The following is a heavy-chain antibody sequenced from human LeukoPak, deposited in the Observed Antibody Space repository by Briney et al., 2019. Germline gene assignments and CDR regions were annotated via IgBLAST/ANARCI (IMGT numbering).Heavy chain of an antibody. Sequence: GGSLRLSCAASGFSFSSYAMTWVRQAPGKGLEWVSGISRSGGATYYADSVKGRFTISRDNSKNSLYLQMNSLRAEDTAVYYCARVGYGEDAFDIWGQGTMVTVSS. V-gene: IGHV3-23*01. D-gene: IGHD4-17*01. CDR1: GFSFSSYA. CDR3: ARVGYGEDAFDI. J-gene: IGHJ3*02. CDR2: ISRSGGAT.